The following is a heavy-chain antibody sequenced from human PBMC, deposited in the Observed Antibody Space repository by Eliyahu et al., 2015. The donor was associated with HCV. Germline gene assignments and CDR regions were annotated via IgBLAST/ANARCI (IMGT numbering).Heavy chain of an antibody. Sequence: QVQLQESGPGLVKPSQTLSLTCTVXGGSXXSGGYXWXWIRQHPGKGLEWIGDIYYSGSTYYNPSLKSRVTISVDTSKNQFSLKLSSVTAADTAVYYCARERIVGATTGHFDLWGRGTLVTVSS. D-gene: IGHD1-26*01. J-gene: IGHJ2*01. CDR1: GGSXXSGGYX. CDR2: IYYSGST. CDR3: ARERIVGATTGHFDL. V-gene: IGHV4-31*03.